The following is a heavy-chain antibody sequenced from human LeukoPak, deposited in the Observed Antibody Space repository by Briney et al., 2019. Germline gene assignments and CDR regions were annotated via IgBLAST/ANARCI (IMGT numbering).Heavy chain of an antibody. CDR1: GFTFSTYC. V-gene: IGHV3-21*01. D-gene: IGHD3-22*01. CDR3: ARGLRYYDSSGYYYEGH. J-gene: IGHJ4*02. CDR2: ISSTSNYM. Sequence: GGSLRLSCAASGFTFSTYCMNWVRQAPGKGLEWVSSISSTSNYMYYADSVKGRFTISRDNAKNTLYLQMNSLRAEDTAVYFCARGLRYYDSSGYYYEGHWGQGILVTVSP.